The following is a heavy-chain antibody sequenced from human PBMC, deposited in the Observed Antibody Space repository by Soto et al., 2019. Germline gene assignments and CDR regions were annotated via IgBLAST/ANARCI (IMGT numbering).Heavy chain of an antibody. V-gene: IGHV3-23*01. CDR2: ISGSDGST. D-gene: IGHD6-13*01. Sequence: GGSLRLSCATFGFTFSSYAMSWVRQAPGKGLEWVSAISGSDGSTYYADSVKGRFTISRDNSKNTLYLQMNSLRAEDTAVYYCAKSAGRYYYYYGMDVWGQGPTVTVSS. CDR3: AKSAGRYYYYYGMDV. CDR1: GFTFSSYA. J-gene: IGHJ6*02.